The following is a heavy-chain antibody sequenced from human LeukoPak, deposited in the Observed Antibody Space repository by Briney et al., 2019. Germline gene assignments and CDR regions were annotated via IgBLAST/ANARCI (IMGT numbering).Heavy chain of an antibody. CDR3: ARDVTGDDAFDI. J-gene: IGHJ3*02. CDR1: GYTFTNYG. CDR2: IIPILGIA. V-gene: IGHV1-69*04. Sequence: GASVKVSCKASGYTFTNYGINWVRQAPGQGLEWMGRIIPILGIANYAQKFQGRVTITADKSTSTAYMELSSLRSEDTAVYYCARDVTGDDAFDIWGQGTMVTVSS. D-gene: IGHD7-27*01.